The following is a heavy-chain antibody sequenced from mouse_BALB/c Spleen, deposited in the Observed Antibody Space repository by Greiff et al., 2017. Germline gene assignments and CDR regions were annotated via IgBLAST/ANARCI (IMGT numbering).Heavy chain of an antibody. CDR3: ATIYYGYEGYAMDY. CDR1: GFSLTSYG. J-gene: IGHJ4*01. CDR2: IWSGGST. Sequence: VQLQESGPGLVQPSQSLSITCTVSGFSLTSYGVHWVRQSPGKGLEWLGVIWSGGSTDYNAAFISRLSISKDNSKSQVFFKMNSLQANDTAIYYCATIYYGYEGYAMDYWGQGTSVTVSS. V-gene: IGHV2-2*02. D-gene: IGHD1-2*01.